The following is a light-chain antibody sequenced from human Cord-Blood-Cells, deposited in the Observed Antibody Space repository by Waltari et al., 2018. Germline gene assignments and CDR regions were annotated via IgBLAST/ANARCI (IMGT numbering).Light chain of an antibody. Sequence: QSALTQPASVSGSPGQSITISCTGTSSDVGGYTYVSWYQQHPGKAPKLMIYEVSNRPSGVSNRFSGSKSGNTASLTISGLQAEDEADYYCSSYTSSSTPYWVFGGGTKLTVL. V-gene: IGLV2-14*01. J-gene: IGLJ3*02. CDR1: SSDVGGYTY. CDR2: EVS. CDR3: SSYTSSSTPYWV.